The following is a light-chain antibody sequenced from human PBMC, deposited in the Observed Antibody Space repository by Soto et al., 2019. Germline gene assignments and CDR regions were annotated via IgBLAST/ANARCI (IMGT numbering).Light chain of an antibody. J-gene: IGLJ3*02. CDR1: SNDVGFYDY. Sequence: QSVLTQAASVSGSPGQSITISCTGTSNDVGFYDYVSWYQQHPGKAPKLIIYEVINRPSGVSNRFSGSKSGNTASLTISGLQAEDEADYSCSAYTSSSTLVFGGGTKLTVL. CDR3: SAYTSSSTLV. CDR2: EVI. V-gene: IGLV2-14*01.